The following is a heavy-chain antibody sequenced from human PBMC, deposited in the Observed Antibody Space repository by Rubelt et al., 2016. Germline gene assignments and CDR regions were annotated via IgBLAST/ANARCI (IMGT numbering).Heavy chain of an antibody. CDR1: DDSMNEYY. Sequence: QVQLQESGPGLVKPSETLSLTCSVSDDSMNEYYWAWIRQPPGEGLEWVAYIHSNGDTQYTPSLKSRHFASFDTSKHQLSLKVTSVTAAETAIYYCARAGRPGEGFVDHWGQGTLVTVSS. J-gene: IGHJ4*02. CDR2: IHSNGDT. V-gene: IGHV4-4*08. CDR3: ARAGRPGEGFVDH. D-gene: IGHD7-27*01.